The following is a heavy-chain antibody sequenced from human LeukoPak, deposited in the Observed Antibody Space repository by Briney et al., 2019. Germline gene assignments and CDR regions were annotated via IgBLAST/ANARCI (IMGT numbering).Heavy chain of an antibody. D-gene: IGHD2-2*01. Sequence: PGGSLRLSCAASGFTFTNSGMPWVRQAPGRGLEWVSFIQFHGGDIFYADSVEGRFTISRDNSKNTLYLQMNSLRPEDTAVYYCARDNPIEKVPGLGPGSWGQGTLVTVSS. CDR1: GFTFTNSG. V-gene: IGHV3-30*02. J-gene: IGHJ5*02. CDR2: IQFHGGDI. CDR3: ARDNPIEKVPGLGPGS.